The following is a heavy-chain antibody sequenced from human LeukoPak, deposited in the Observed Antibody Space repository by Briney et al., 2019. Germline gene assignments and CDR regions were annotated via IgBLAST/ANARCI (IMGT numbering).Heavy chain of an antibody. Sequence: PGGSLRLSCAASGFTFSNAWMSWVRQAPGKGLEWVGRIKSKTDGGTTDYAGPVKGRFSISRDDSKNTLYLQMNSLKTEDTAVYYCATAYSYGDHHFDYWGQGTLVTVSS. J-gene: IGHJ4*02. CDR2: IKSKTDGGTT. V-gene: IGHV3-15*01. CDR3: ATAYSYGDHHFDY. CDR1: GFTFSNAW. D-gene: IGHD5-18*01.